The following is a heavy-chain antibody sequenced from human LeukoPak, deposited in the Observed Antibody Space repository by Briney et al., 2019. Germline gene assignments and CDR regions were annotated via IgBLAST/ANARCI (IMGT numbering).Heavy chain of an antibody. CDR2: ISSEAYGGTP. V-gene: IGHV3-49*04. CDR3: TRDQTPYY. J-gene: IGHJ4*02. CDR1: GFTLSSYS. Sequence: GGSLRLSCAASGFTLSSYSMTWVRQAPGKGLEWVGFISSEAYGGTPEYAASVKGRFTISRDDSKSIAYLQMNSLKTEDTAVYYCTRDQTPYYWGQGTLVTVSS.